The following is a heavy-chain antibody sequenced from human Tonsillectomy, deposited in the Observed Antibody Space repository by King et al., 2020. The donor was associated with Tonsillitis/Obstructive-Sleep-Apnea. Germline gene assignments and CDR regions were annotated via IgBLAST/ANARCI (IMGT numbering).Heavy chain of an antibody. D-gene: IGHD3-3*01. CDR3: ARDPGYYDFWGGPLGWFDP. J-gene: IGHJ5*02. Sequence: VQLVESGGGVVQPGRSLRLSCAASGFTFSSYAMHWVRQAPGKGLEWVAVISYDGSNKYYADSVKGRFTISRDNSKNTLYLQMNSLRAEDTAVYYCARDPGYYDFWGGPLGWFDPWGQGTLVTVSS. CDR1: GFTFSSYA. V-gene: IGHV3-30*04. CDR2: ISYDGSNK.